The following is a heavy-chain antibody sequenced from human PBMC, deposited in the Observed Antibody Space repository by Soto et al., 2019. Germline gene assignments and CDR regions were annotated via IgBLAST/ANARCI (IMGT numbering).Heavy chain of an antibody. CDR2: ISAYNGNT. Sequence: QVQLVQSGGEVKKPGASVKVSCKTSGYSFTTYGISWVRQAPGQGLEWMGWISAYNGNTNSAQKLQGRVTMTTDTSTSTAYMELRSLRSDDTAVYYCAREGPAPYYYSGMDVWGQGSTVTVSS. V-gene: IGHV1-18*01. CDR3: AREGPAPYYYSGMDV. J-gene: IGHJ6*02. CDR1: GYSFTTYG.